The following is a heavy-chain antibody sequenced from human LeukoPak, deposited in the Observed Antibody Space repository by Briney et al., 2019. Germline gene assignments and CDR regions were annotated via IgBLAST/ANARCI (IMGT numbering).Heavy chain of an antibody. V-gene: IGHV4-61*02. Sequence: SQTLSLTCTVSGGSISSGSYYWSWIRQPAGKGLEWIGRIYTSGSTNYNPSLKSRVTISVDTSKNQFSLKLSSVTAADTAAYYCAREGYCSGGSCLYYYYYYMDVWGKGATVTVSS. J-gene: IGHJ6*03. CDR3: AREGYCSGGSCLYYYYYYMDV. CDR1: GGSISSGSYY. CDR2: IYTSGST. D-gene: IGHD2-15*01.